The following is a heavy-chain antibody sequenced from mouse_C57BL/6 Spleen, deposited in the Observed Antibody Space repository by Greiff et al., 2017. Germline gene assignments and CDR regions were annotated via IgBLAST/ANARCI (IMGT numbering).Heavy chain of an antibody. CDR1: GFTFSSYA. CDR3: ARDYYGSSSFDY. Sequence: EVKLVESGGGLVKPGGSLKLSCAASGFTFSSYAMSWVRQTPGKRLEWVATISDGGSYTYYPDNVKGRFIISRDNAKNNLYLQMSHLKSEDTAMDYCARDYYGSSSFDYWGQGTTLTVSS. V-gene: IGHV5-4*01. D-gene: IGHD1-1*01. J-gene: IGHJ2*01. CDR2: ISDGGSYT.